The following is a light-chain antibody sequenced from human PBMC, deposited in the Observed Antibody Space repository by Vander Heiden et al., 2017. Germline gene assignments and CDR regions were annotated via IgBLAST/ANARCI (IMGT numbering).Light chain of an antibody. J-gene: IGLJ1*01. Sequence: QSVLTQPPSVSGAPGRRVTISCTGSSSNIGARYDVHWYQQLPGTAPKLLIYGNSNRPSGVPDRFSGSKSGTSASLAITGLQAEDESDYYCQSYDSSLSVYVFGTGTKVTVL. CDR1: SSNIGARYD. V-gene: IGLV1-40*01. CDR2: GNS. CDR3: QSYDSSLSVYV.